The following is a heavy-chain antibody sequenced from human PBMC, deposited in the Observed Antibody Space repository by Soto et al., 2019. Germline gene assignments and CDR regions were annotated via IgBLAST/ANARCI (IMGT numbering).Heavy chain of an antibody. V-gene: IGHV1-18*04. CDR1: GYTFTSYG. CDR2: ISTYNGNT. D-gene: IGHD5-18*01. Sequence: ASVKVSCKASGYTFTSYGISWFRQAPGQGLEWMGWISTYNGNTKYAQKLQGRVTMTTDTSTSTAYMELRSLRSDDTAVYFCARDPPRRYRYGQGLEYWGQGTLVTVSS. CDR3: ARDPPRRYRYGQGLEY. J-gene: IGHJ4*02.